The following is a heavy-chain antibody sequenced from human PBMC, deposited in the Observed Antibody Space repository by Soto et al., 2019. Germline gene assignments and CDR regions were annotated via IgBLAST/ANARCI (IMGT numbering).Heavy chain of an antibody. J-gene: IGHJ4*02. Sequence: GASVKVSCKASGYTFTGYYMHWVRQAPGQGLEWMGWINPNSGGTNYAQKFQGWVTMTRDTSISTAYMELSRLRSDDTAVYYCARVSLPGAAEQNSFDYWGQGTLVTVSS. CDR2: INPNSGGT. CDR3: ARVSLPGAAEQNSFDY. D-gene: IGHD6-25*01. CDR1: GYTFTGYY. V-gene: IGHV1-2*04.